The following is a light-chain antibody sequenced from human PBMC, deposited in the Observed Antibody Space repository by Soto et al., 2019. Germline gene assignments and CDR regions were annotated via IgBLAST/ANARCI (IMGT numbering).Light chain of an antibody. J-gene: IGLJ3*02. CDR1: SSDVGGYNY. CDR2: DVT. V-gene: IGLV2-14*03. Sequence: QSALTQPASVSGSPGQSITISCTGTSSDVGGYNYVSWYQHHPGKAPKLMIYDVTNGPSGVSNRSSGSKSGNTASLTISGLQAEDEADYYCTSYTTSSPYLVFGGGTKLTVL. CDR3: TSYTTSSPYLV.